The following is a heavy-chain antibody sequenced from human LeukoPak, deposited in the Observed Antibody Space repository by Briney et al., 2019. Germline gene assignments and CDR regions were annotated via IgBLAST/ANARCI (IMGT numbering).Heavy chain of an antibody. Sequence: SETLSLTCTVSGGSISSGSYYWSWIRQPAGKGLEWIGRIYTSGSTNYNPSLKSRVTISVDTSKNQFSLKLSSVTAADTAVYYCARQDYYDSRYYFDYWGQGTLVTVSS. D-gene: IGHD3-22*01. CDR3: ARQDYYDSRYYFDY. J-gene: IGHJ4*02. V-gene: IGHV4-61*02. CDR1: GGSISSGSYY. CDR2: IYTSGST.